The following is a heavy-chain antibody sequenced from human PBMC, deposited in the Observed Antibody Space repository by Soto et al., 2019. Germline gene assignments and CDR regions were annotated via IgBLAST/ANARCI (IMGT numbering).Heavy chain of an antibody. V-gene: IGHV3-23*01. D-gene: IGHD3-3*01. Sequence: GGSLRLSCAASEFTFNNYAMTWVRQTPGKGLEWVAGISGPGGRTYYADSVKGRFTISRDNSKNTLFLQMNGLRGEDTAVYYCAKVESYDFWGGYDYYDYSHYGMDVWGQGTTVTVS. CDR1: EFTFNNYA. CDR3: AKVESYDFWGGYDYYDYSHYGMDV. CDR2: ISGPGGRT. J-gene: IGHJ6*02.